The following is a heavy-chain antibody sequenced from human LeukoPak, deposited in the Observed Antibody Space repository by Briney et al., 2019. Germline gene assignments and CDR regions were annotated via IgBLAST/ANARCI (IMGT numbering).Heavy chain of an antibody. J-gene: IGHJ6*03. CDR2: ISGSGGST. Sequence: GGSLRLSCAASGFTFSSYAMSWVRQAPGKGLEWVSAISGSGGSTYYADSVKGRFTISRDNSKNTLYLQMNSLRAEDTAVYYCAKAYSGYEYYYYYMDVCGKGTTVTVSS. CDR3: AKAYSGYEYYYYYMDV. V-gene: IGHV3-23*01. CDR1: GFTFSSYA. D-gene: IGHD5-12*01.